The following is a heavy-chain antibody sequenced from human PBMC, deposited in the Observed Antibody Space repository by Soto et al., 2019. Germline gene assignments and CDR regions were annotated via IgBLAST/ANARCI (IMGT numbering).Heavy chain of an antibody. CDR2: IYYSGST. Sequence: PSETLSLTCTVSGGSISSGGYYWSWIRQHPGKGLEWIGYIYYSGSTYYNPSLKSRVTISVDTSKNQFSLKLSSVTAADTAVYYCARDGGSNWFDPWGQGTPLTVSS. V-gene: IGHV4-31*03. CDR3: ARDGGSNWFDP. J-gene: IGHJ5*02. D-gene: IGHD3-10*01. CDR1: GGSISSGGYY.